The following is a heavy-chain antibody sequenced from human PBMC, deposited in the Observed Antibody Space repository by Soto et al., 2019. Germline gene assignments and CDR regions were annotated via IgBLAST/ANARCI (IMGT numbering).Heavy chain of an antibody. CDR2: IWYDGSNK. J-gene: IGHJ4*02. CDR1: GFTFSSYG. D-gene: IGHD5-12*01. V-gene: IGHV3-33*01. Sequence: QVQLVESGGGVVQPGRSLRLSCAASGFTFSSYGMHWVRQAPGKGLEWVAVIWYDGSNKYYADSVKGRFTISRDNSKNPLYLQMNSLRAEDTAVYYCARDGDDVAILDYWGQGTLVTVSS. CDR3: ARDGDDVAILDY.